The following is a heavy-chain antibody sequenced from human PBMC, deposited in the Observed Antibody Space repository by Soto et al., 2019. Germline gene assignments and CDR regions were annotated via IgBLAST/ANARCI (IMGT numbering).Heavy chain of an antibody. CDR2: VFYSGSS. Sequence: SETLSLTCTVSGGSISRYYWSWIRQSPGKGLEWIGYVFYSGSSNYNPSLKSRVTISVDTSKNQFSLKLRSVTAADTSVYYCARGRNDLLTGHYYFDYWGQGPLVTVYS. J-gene: IGHJ4*02. CDR3: ARGRNDLLTGHYYFDY. V-gene: IGHV4-59*01. CDR1: GGSISRYY. D-gene: IGHD3-9*01.